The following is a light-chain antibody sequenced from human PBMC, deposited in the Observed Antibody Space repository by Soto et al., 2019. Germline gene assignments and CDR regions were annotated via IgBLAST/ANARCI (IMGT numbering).Light chain of an antibody. CDR3: QHSLGT. J-gene: IGKJ2*02. CDR1: QSISSW. V-gene: IGKV1-5*01. CDR2: DAS. Sequence: GDRVTITCRASQSISSWLAWYQQKPGKAPKLLIYDASSSESGVPSRFSGSGSGTEFTLTISSLQPDDFATYYCQHSLGTFGQGTKLEIK.